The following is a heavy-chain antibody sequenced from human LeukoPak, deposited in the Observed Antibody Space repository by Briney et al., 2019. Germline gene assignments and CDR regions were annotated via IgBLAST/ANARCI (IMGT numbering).Heavy chain of an antibody. J-gene: IGHJ5*02. D-gene: IGHD1-1*01. CDR2: INPNSGGT. Sequence: ASVKVSCKASGYTFTGYYMHWVRQAPGQGPEWMGWINPNSGGTDYAQKFQGRVTMTRDTSISTAYMELSRLRSDDTAVYYCARRYNWNDEVWFDPWGQGTLVTVSS. CDR1: GYTFTGYY. V-gene: IGHV1-2*02. CDR3: ARRYNWNDEVWFDP.